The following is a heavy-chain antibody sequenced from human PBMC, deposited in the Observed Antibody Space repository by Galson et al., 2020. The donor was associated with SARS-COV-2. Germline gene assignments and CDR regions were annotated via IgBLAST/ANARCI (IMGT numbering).Heavy chain of an antibody. CDR2: ISYEGSIQ. CDR3: AKVSPQFQLVSYLYFDR. CDR1: GFTFNNYA. Sequence: SLKTPCPSPGFTFNNYALHRVPPAPGKGLEWLALISYEGSIQLYAHPDKGRSAISRDTSKNAVYLQVSTLRPDDTAIYYCAKVSPQFQLVSYLYFDRWGRGTLVSVSS. V-gene: IGHV3-30*18. J-gene: IGHJ2*01. D-gene: IGHD3-10*01.